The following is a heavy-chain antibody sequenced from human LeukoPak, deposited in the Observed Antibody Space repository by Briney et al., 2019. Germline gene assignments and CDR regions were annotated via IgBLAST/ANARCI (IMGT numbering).Heavy chain of an antibody. Sequence: GGSLRLSCAASGFTFSSYGMHWVRQAPGKGLEGVAFIRYDGSNKYYADSVKGRFTISRDNSKNTLYLQMNSLRAEDTAVYYCAKDPKVLLWFGESRGFDYWGQGTLVTVSS. D-gene: IGHD3-10*01. CDR2: IRYDGSNK. CDR3: AKDPKVLLWFGESRGFDY. CDR1: GFTFSSYG. J-gene: IGHJ4*02. V-gene: IGHV3-30*02.